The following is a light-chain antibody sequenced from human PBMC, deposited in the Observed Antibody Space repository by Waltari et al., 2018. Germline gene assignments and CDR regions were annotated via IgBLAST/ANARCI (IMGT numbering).Light chain of an antibody. J-gene: IGKJ1*01. CDR1: KSVNSW. V-gene: IGKV1-5*03. CDR3: QKYNRYST. Sequence: DIQMTQSPSTLSASVGDRVAITCRASKSVNSWLAWYQQKPGKAPKFLIYKASILESGVPSRFSGSGYGTEFARTSSNLQPDDFATYYCQKYNRYSTFGQGTKVELK. CDR2: KAS.